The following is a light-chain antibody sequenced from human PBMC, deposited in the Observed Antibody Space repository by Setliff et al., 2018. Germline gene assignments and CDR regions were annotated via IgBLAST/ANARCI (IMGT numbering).Light chain of an antibody. CDR3: AAWDDSLNGHV. CDR1: SSNIGTNT. J-gene: IGLJ1*01. CDR2: SNN. Sequence: QSVLTQPPSASGTPGQRVTISCSGSSSNIGTNTVNWYQQLPGTAPKLLIYSNNQRPSGVPDRFSGFESGTSASLAISGLQSEDEADYYCAAWDDSLNGHVFGTGTKVTVL. V-gene: IGLV1-44*01.